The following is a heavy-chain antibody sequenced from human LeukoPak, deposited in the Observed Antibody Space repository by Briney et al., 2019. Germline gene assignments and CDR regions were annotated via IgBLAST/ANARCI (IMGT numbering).Heavy chain of an antibody. J-gene: IGHJ4*02. Sequence: GGSLRLSCTASGLTFRSYTMSWVRQAPGKGLEWVSGISGSGSSAYYADSVKGRFTIFRDNSKNTLYLQMSSLRADDTAVYYCAKNRAGSGWYDYWGQGMLVTVSS. V-gene: IGHV3-23*01. CDR1: GLTFRSYT. D-gene: IGHD6-19*01. CDR3: AKNRAGSGWYDY. CDR2: ISGSGSSA.